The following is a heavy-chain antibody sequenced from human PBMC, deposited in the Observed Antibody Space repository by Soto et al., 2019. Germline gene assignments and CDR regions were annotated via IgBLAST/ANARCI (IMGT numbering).Heavy chain of an antibody. V-gene: IGHV3-21*01. Sequence: VQLVESGGGLVKPGGSLRLSCAASGFTFSSYSMNWVRQAPGKGLEWVSSISSSSSYIYYADSVKGRFTISRDNAKNSLYLQMNSLRAEDTAVYYCARDFSSSWYFDYWGQGTLVTVSS. J-gene: IGHJ4*02. CDR1: GFTFSSYS. CDR2: ISSSSSYI. D-gene: IGHD6-13*01. CDR3: ARDFSSSWYFDY.